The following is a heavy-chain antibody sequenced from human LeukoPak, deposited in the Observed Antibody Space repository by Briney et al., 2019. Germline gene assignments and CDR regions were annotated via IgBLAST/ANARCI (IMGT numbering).Heavy chain of an antibody. V-gene: IGHV3-11*04. Sequence: GGSLRLSCVGAGFPFSDFHMSWIRQAPGKGLEWVSYITSGGGFKYYADSVKGRFSISRDDSKNSVFLQMNSLGVEDTAVYYCARVRPGSSGSYYRTSWGQGTLVTVSS. J-gene: IGHJ4*02. CDR1: GFPFSDFH. CDR3: ARVRPGSSGSYYRTS. D-gene: IGHD3-22*01. CDR2: ITSGGGFK.